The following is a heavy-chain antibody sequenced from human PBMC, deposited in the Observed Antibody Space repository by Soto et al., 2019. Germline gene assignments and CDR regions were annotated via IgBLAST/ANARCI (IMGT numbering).Heavy chain of an antibody. V-gene: IGHV4-4*07. D-gene: IGHD3-10*01. CDR1: GASITTYY. CDR3: ARDYGSGTYRHFDY. Sequence: QVQLQESGPGLVKPSETLSLTCTVSGASITTYYWSWIRQPAGKGLEWLGRIYTSGSTNYNPSLTSRVSMSVDTSKNQFSLKLTSVTAADTAVYYCARDYGSGTYRHFDYWGQGTLVTVSS. CDR2: IYTSGST. J-gene: IGHJ4*02.